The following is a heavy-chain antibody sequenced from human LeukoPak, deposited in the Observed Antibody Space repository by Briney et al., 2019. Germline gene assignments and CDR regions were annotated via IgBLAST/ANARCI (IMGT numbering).Heavy chain of an antibody. CDR3: ARERYFDY. CDR2: ISGGGRST. Sequence: GGSLRLSCAASGFSFNTCAMSWVRQAPGKGLEWVSAISGGGRSTDYADSVKGQFTISRDNSKNTLYLQMNSLRAEDTAVYYCARERYFDYWGQGTLVTVSS. J-gene: IGHJ4*02. V-gene: IGHV3-23*01. CDR1: GFSFNTCA.